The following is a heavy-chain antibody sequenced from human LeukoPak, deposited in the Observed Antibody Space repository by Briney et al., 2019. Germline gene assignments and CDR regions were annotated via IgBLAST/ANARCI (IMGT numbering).Heavy chain of an antibody. CDR2: IYSGGSA. J-gene: IGHJ2*01. V-gene: IGHV3-53*04. Sequence: PGGSLRLSCAASGFTVSSNYMSWVRQAPGKGLEWVSVIYSGGSAYYADSVKGRFTISRHNSKNTLYLQMNSLRAEDTAVYYCARDQGGSGWYWYFDLWGRGTLVTVSS. D-gene: IGHD6-19*01. CDR3: ARDQGGSGWYWYFDL. CDR1: GFTVSSNY.